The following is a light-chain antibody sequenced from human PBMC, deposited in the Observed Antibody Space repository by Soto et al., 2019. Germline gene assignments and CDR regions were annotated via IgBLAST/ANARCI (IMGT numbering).Light chain of an antibody. Sequence: EIVMTQYPATLSVSPGKRAPLSCRASQSVSSNLAWYQQKPGQAPRLLIHDASSRATGIPARFSGSGSETDFTLTISSLEPEDFAVYYCQQRGSWPPSITFGQGTRLDI. CDR3: QQRGSWPPSIT. J-gene: IGKJ5*01. CDR1: QSVSSN. CDR2: DAS. V-gene: IGKV3-11*01.